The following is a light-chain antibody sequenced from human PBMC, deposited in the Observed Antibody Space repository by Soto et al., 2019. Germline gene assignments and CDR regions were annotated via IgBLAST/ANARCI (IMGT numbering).Light chain of an antibody. CDR1: QSVLYSSNNKNY. CDR3: QQYFSSPQNT. Sequence: DIVMTQSPDSLAVSLGERATINCKSSQSVLYSSNNKNYLAWYQQKAGQSPKVLIYWASARESGVPERFSGSGSGTDFTHTISSLQAEDVAVYYCQQYFSSPQNTFGQGTKLEIK. V-gene: IGKV4-1*01. J-gene: IGKJ2*01. CDR2: WAS.